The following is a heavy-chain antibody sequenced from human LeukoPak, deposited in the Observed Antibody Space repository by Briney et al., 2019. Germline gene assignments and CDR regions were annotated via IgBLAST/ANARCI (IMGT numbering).Heavy chain of an antibody. CDR2: INHSGST. CDR1: GFTFSSYA. V-gene: IGHV4-34*01. J-gene: IGHJ4*02. D-gene: IGHD6-13*01. Sequence: PGGSLRLSCAASGFTFSSYAMSWVRQAPGKGLEWIGEINHSGSTNYNPSLKSRVTISVDTSKNQFSLKLSSVTAADTAVYYCARAGYSSSWLDYWGQGTLVTVSS. CDR3: ARAGYSSSWLDY.